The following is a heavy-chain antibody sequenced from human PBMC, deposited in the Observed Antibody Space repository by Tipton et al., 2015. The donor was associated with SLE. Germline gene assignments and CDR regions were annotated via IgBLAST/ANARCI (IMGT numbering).Heavy chain of an antibody. D-gene: IGHD3-22*01. CDR2: IYYSGST. CDR1: GGSFSGYY. V-gene: IGHV4-34*01. Sequence: TLSLTCAVYGGSFSGYYWSWIRQPPGKGLEWIGYIYYSGSTYYNPSLKSRVTISVDTSKNQFSLKLSSVTAADTAVYYCARVERYYYDSSSYGGDYWGQGTLVTVSS. CDR3: ARVERYYYDSSSYGGDY. J-gene: IGHJ4*02.